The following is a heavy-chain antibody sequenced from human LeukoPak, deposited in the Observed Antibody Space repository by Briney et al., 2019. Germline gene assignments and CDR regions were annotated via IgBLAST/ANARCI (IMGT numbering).Heavy chain of an antibody. CDR3: AKDLSLGYYYDSSGYDFGY. CDR2: ISGSGGST. CDR1: GFTFSSYA. J-gene: IGHJ4*02. V-gene: IGHV3-23*01. Sequence: GGSLRLSCAASGFTFSSYAMSWVRQAPGKGLEWVSAISGSGGSTYYADSVKGRFTISRDNSKNTLYLQMNSLRAEDTAVYYCAKDLSLGYYYDSSGYDFGYWGQGTLVTVSS. D-gene: IGHD3-22*01.